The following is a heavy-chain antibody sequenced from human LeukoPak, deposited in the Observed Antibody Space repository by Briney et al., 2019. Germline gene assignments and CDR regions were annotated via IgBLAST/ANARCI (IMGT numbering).Heavy chain of an antibody. Sequence: SETLSLTCTVSGSSISSSSYYWGWIRQPPGKGLEWIGSIYYSGSTYYNPSLKSRVTISVDTSKNQFSLKLSSVTAADTAVYYCARPGSPRRVPAAIRIYWYFDLWGRGTLVTVSS. CDR1: GSSISSSSYY. J-gene: IGHJ2*01. CDR2: IYYSGST. D-gene: IGHD2-2*02. V-gene: IGHV4-39*07. CDR3: ARPGSPRRVPAAIRIYWYFDL.